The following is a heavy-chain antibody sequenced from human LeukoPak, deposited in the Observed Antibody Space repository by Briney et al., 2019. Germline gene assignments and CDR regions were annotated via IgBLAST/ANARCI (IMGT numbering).Heavy chain of an antibody. CDR3: AKRAAYSRSSLVLPFDAFDL. CDR1: GFTFSAYG. V-gene: IGHV3-23*01. D-gene: IGHD6-6*01. CDR2: ISTTGGTT. Sequence: GGSLRLSCAASGFTFSAYGMSWVRQAPGRGLEWVSAISTTGGTTYYADSVRGRFTISRDNSNNTLYLQMNSLRAEDTAVYYCAKRAAYSRSSLVLPFDAFDLWGQGTMVTVSS. J-gene: IGHJ3*01.